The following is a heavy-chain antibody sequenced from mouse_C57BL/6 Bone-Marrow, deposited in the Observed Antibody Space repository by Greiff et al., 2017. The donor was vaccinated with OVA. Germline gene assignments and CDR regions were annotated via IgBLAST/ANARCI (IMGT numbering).Heavy chain of an antibody. D-gene: IGHD1-1*01. Sequence: VQLQQSGAELVRPGASVTLSCKASGYTFTDYEMHWVKQTPVHGLEWIGAIDPETGGTAYNQKFKGKAILTADKSSSTAYMGLRSLTSEDSAVYYCTREGEFSTTVVNFYYYAMDYWGQGTSVTVSS. V-gene: IGHV1-15*01. CDR2: IDPETGGT. J-gene: IGHJ4*01. CDR3: TREGEFSTTVVNFYYYAMDY. CDR1: GYTFTDYE.